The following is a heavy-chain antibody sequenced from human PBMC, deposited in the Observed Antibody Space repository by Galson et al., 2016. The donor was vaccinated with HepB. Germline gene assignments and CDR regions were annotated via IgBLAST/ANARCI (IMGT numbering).Heavy chain of an antibody. CDR3: ARIVVVAATRPNLDY. J-gene: IGHJ4*02. V-gene: IGHV3-21*01. Sequence: SLRLSCAASGFSFSSNSMNWVRQAPGKGLEWVSSMSSSSTYIYYADSVKGRFTISRDDAKNSVYLQMNSLRAEDTAVYYCARIVVVAATRPNLDYWGQGTLVTVSS. D-gene: IGHD2-15*01. CDR1: GFSFSSNS. CDR2: MSSSSTYI.